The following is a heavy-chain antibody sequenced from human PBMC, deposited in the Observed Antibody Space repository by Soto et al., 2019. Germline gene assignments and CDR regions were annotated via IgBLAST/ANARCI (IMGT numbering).Heavy chain of an antibody. V-gene: IGHV1-3*05. CDR2: INAGNGNT. Sequence: QVQLVQSGAEEKKPGASVKVSCKASGYTFTSYAMLWVRQAPGQRLEWMGWINAGNGNTKYSQKFQGRVTITRDTSAITAYMELSSLRSEDTAVYSCARDFNYGSGDYWGQGTLVTVSS. J-gene: IGHJ4*02. CDR1: GYTFTSYA. CDR3: ARDFNYGSGDY. D-gene: IGHD3-10*01.